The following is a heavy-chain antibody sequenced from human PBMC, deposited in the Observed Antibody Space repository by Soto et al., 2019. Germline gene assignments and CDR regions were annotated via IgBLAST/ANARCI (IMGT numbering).Heavy chain of an antibody. J-gene: IGHJ4*02. CDR3: VTGECEAAAALKY. CDR1: GGSISSGGYY. CDR2: IFYSRRT. Sequence: SETLSLTCTVSGGSISSGGYYWSWIGQHQGKGLEWIGYIFYSRRTYYNPSLESRVTISVDTSKNQFSLMLSSGPDADTAVFFCVTGECEAAAALKYWGQGTLVTVSS. D-gene: IGHD6-13*01. V-gene: IGHV4-31*03.